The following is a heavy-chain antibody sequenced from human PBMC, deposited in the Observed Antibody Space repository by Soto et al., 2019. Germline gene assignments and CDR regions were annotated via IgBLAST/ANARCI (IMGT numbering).Heavy chain of an antibody. Sequence: PSETLSLTCTVSGGSISSGDYYWSWIRQPPGKGLEWIGYIYYTGSTYYNPSLKGRVTISADTSKNQFSLKLSSVTTADTAVYYCAGDFYYDSSGYRYNYFDSWGQGTLVTVSS. CDR2: IYYTGST. J-gene: IGHJ5*01. CDR1: GGSISSGDYY. D-gene: IGHD3-22*01. CDR3: AGDFYYDSSGYRYNYFDS. V-gene: IGHV4-30-4*01.